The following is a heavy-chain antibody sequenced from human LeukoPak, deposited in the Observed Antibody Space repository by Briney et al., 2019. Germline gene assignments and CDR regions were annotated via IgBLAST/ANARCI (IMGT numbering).Heavy chain of an antibody. CDR3: ARDKYYDSSGYYLGYMDV. V-gene: IGHV3-21*01. D-gene: IGHD3-22*01. CDR2: ISSSSSYI. J-gene: IGHJ6*03. Sequence: GGSLRLSCAASGFTFSSYSMNWVRQAPGKGLEWVSSISSSSSYIYYADSEKGRFTISRDNAKNSLYLQMNSLRAEDTAVYYCARDKYYDSSGYYLGYMDVWGKGTTVTVSS. CDR1: GFTFSSYS.